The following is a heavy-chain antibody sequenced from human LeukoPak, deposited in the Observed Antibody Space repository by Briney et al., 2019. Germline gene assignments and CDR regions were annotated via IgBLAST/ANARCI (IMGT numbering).Heavy chain of an antibody. CDR1: GYTFTSYY. CDR3: VRDRGGYCSRANCRAAWFDP. CDR2: INPNSGGT. Sequence: ASVKVSCKASGYTFTSYYMHWVRQAPGRGLEWMGRINPNSGGTDYAQKFQGRVTMTRDTSISTAYMELSRLTSDDTAVYYCVRDRGGYCSRANCRAAWFDPWGQGTLVTVSS. V-gene: IGHV1-2*06. D-gene: IGHD2-2*01. J-gene: IGHJ5*02.